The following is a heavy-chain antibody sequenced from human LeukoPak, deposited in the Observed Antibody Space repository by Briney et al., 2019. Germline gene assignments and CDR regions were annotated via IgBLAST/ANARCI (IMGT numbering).Heavy chain of an antibody. CDR2: INHSGST. CDR3: ARLPYYYDSSGSKIFDY. Sequence: SETLSLTCAVYGGSFSGYYWSWIRQPPGKGLEWIGEINHSGSTYYNPSLKSRVTISVDTSKNQFSLKLSSVTAADTAVYYCARLPYYYDSSGSKIFDYWGQGTLVTVSS. D-gene: IGHD3-22*01. CDR1: GGSFSGYY. V-gene: IGHV4-34*01. J-gene: IGHJ4*02.